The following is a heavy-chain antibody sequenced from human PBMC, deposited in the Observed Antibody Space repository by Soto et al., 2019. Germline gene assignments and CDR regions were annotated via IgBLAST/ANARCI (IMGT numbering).Heavy chain of an antibody. V-gene: IGHV4-59*01. CDR2: IYYSGST. CDR1: GGSISSYY. J-gene: IGHJ2*01. CDR3: ARYNWYFDP. Sequence: SETLSLTCTVSGGSISSYYWSWIRQPPGKGLEWIGYIYYSGSTNYNPSLKSRVTISVDTSKNQFSLKLSSVPAADTAVYYCARYNWYFDPWGRGTLVTVSS.